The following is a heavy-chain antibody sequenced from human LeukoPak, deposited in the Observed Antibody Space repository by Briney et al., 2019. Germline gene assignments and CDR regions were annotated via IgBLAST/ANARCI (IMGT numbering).Heavy chain of an antibody. CDR1: GFTFDDYA. CDR2: ISWNSGNI. J-gene: IGHJ4*02. V-gene: IGHV3-9*01. D-gene: IGHD3-3*01. CDR3: AKRPPGGYYEFDY. Sequence: GGSLRLSCAASGFTFDDYAMHWVRQAPGKGLEWVSGISWNSGNIGYADSVKGRFTISRDSAKNSLYLQMNSLRAEDTAVYYCAKRPPGGYYEFDYWGQGTLITVSS.